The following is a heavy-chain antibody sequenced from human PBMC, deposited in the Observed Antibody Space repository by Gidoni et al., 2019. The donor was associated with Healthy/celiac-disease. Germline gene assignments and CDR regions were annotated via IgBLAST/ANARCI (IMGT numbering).Heavy chain of an antibody. CDR2: ISSSSSYI. D-gene: IGHD2-15*01. J-gene: IGHJ6*02. Sequence: EVQLVESGGGLVKPGGSLSLSCAASGLTFSSYSMNWVRQAPGKGLEWVSSISSSSSYIYYADSVKGRFTISRDNAKNSLYLQMNSLRAEDTAVYYCAREDIKYYGMDVWGQGTTVTVSS. CDR1: GLTFSSYS. CDR3: AREDIKYYGMDV. V-gene: IGHV3-21*01.